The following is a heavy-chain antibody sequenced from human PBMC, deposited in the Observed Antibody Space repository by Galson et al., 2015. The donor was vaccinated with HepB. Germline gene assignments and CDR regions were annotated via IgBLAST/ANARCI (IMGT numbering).Heavy chain of an antibody. CDR2: MSFGGTNN. CDR3: ARDLGQRHSYLSF. V-gene: IGHV3-30*04. Sequence: SLRLSCAASGFTFSFYAMHWVRQAPGKGLEWEAVMSFGGTNNYYADSVKGRFTISRDNSKSTLYLQMRSLRVDDTAVYYCARDLGQRHSYLSFWGQGTLVTVSS. CDR1: GFTFSFYA. J-gene: IGHJ4*02. D-gene: IGHD6-25*01.